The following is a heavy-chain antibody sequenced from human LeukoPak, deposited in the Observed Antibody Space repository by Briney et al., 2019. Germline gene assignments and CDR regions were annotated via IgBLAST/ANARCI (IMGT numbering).Heavy chain of an antibody. J-gene: IGHJ2*01. Sequence: SETLSLTCTVSGGSISRYYWSWVRQPPGKGLEWIGYVYYSGSTNYNPSLKSRVTISVDTSKNQFSLKLSSVTAADTAVYYCARDYYDSSGYLWYFDLWGRGTLVTVSS. CDR3: ARDYYDSSGYLWYFDL. V-gene: IGHV4-59*01. CDR2: VYYSGST. CDR1: GGSISRYY. D-gene: IGHD3-22*01.